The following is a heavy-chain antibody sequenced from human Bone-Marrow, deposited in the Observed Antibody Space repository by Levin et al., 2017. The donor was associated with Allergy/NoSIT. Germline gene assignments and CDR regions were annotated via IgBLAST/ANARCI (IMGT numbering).Heavy chain of an antibody. Sequence: GESLKISCKASGYTFSNYGIIWVRQAPGQGLEWMGWISAHDGYAKYGQKFQGRVTMTTDTSTSTVYMELGSLRSDDTAIYYCARDARPYCSSSSCYRATWFDPWGQGTLVTVSS. J-gene: IGHJ5*02. V-gene: IGHV1-18*01. CDR2: ISAHDGYA. CDR1: GYTFSNYG. D-gene: IGHD2-2*01. CDR3: ARDARPYCSSSSCYRATWFDP.